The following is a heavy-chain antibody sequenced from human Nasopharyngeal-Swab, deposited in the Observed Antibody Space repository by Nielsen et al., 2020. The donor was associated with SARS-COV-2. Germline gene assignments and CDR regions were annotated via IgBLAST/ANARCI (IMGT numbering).Heavy chain of an antibody. Sequence: GGSLRLSCAASGFTFSSYWMHWVRQAPGKGLVWVSRINSDGSSTSYADSVKGRFTISRDSAKNTLYLQMNSLRAEDTAVYYCARDGVLYYYGMDVWGQGTTVTVSS. CDR2: INSDGSST. CDR3: ARDGVLYYYGMDV. V-gene: IGHV3-74*01. D-gene: IGHD6-13*01. CDR1: GFTFSSYW. J-gene: IGHJ6*02.